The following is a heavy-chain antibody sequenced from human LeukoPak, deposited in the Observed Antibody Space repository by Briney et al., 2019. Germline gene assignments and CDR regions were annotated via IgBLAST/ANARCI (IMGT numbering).Heavy chain of an antibody. D-gene: IGHD1-26*01. CDR1: GFTFSSYA. J-gene: IGHJ6*02. CDR2: ISGSGGST. Sequence: GGSLRLSCAASGFTFSSYAMSWVRQAPGKGLEWVSAISGSGGSTYYADSVKGRFTISRDNSKNTLYLQMNSLRAEDTAVYYCVRDPLGDYYYGMDVWGQGTTVTVSS. V-gene: IGHV3-23*01. CDR3: VRDPLGDYYYGMDV.